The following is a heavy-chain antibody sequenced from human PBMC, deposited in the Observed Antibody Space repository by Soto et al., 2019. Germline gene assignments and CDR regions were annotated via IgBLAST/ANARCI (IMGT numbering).Heavy chain of an antibody. D-gene: IGHD3-9*01. CDR3: ARSYVDILTGYYNYYYYYMDV. CDR1: GGSISSGGYY. J-gene: IGHJ6*03. V-gene: IGHV4-31*03. Sequence: QVQLQESGPGLVKPSQTLSLTCTVSGGSISSGGYYWSWIRQHPGKGLGRIGYIYYSGSTYYNPSVKSRVTILVDTSKNQFSLKLSSVTAADTAVYYCARSYVDILTGYYNYYYYYMDVWVKGTAVTVS. CDR2: IYYSGST.